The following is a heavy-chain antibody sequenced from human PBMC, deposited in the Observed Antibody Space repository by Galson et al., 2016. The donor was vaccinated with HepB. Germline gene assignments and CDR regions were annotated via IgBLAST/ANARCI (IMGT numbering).Heavy chain of an antibody. Sequence: ATLSLTCTVSGGSISPYYWNWIRQAPGKGLEWIGYIYYSGSTKYNPSLKSRVTISLGMSNNQFSLRLTAVTVADTAMYYCVRDSGWVYRSTPPYGMDVWGQGTTVTVSS. D-gene: IGHD2-2*01. J-gene: IGHJ6*02. CDR3: VRDSGWVYRSTPPYGMDV. CDR1: GGSISPYY. V-gene: IGHV4-59*01. CDR2: IYYSGST.